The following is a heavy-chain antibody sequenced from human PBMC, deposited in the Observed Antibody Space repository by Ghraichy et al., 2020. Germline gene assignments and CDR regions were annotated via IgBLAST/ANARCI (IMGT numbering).Heavy chain of an antibody. CDR1: GLSFDEHA. CDR2: IRGDGGSI. J-gene: IGHJ6*02. CDR3: ARDAARPDYFYYYTMDV. V-gene: IGHV3-43*02. Sequence: SLRLSCAGSGLSFDEHAMHWVRQAPGKGLEWVSFIRGDGGSIFYADSVQGRFTISRDNSKNSLYLQLNNLRTEDTALYYCARDAARPDYFYYYTMDVWGQGTTVIVSS. D-gene: IGHD6-6*01.